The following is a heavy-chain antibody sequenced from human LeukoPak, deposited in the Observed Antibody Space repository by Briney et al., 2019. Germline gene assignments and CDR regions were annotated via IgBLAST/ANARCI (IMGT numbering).Heavy chain of an antibody. CDR1: GFPFTLYN. J-gene: IGHJ1*01. CDR2: ISSSTNTI. Sequence: PGGSLRLSCEVSGFPFTLYNMNWVRQAPGKGLEWLSYISSSTNTIYYADSVKGRFTISRDNAKNSLYLQMNSLRVEDTAVYYCARDLLGATHYFQHWGQGTLVTVSS. V-gene: IGHV3-48*04. D-gene: IGHD1-26*01. CDR3: ARDLLGATHYFQH.